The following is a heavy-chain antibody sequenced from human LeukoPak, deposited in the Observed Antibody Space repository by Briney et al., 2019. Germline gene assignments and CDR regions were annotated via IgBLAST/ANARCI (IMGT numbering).Heavy chain of an antibody. Sequence: GGSLRLSCAASGFTVSSNYMSWVRQAPGKGLEWVSVIYSGGSTYYADSVKGRFTISRDNSKNTLYLQMNSLRAEDTAVYYCARVSGSYHLYYYGMDVWGQGTTVTVSS. D-gene: IGHD1-26*01. CDR3: ARVSGSYHLYYYGMDV. V-gene: IGHV3-66*01. CDR1: GFTVSSNY. CDR2: IYSGGST. J-gene: IGHJ6*02.